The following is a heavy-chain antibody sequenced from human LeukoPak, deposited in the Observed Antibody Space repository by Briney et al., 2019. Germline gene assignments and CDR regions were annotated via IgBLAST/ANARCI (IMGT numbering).Heavy chain of an antibody. CDR2: IYYSGST. D-gene: IGHD6-19*01. Sequence: PSETLSLTCTVSGYSISSGYYWSWIRQPPGKGLEWIGYIYYSGSTNYNPSLKSRVTISVDTPKNQFSLKLSSVTAADTAVYYCARVIAVAGTGYFYMDVWGKGTTVTVSS. J-gene: IGHJ6*03. CDR1: GYSISSGYY. V-gene: IGHV4-61*01. CDR3: ARVIAVAGTGYFYMDV.